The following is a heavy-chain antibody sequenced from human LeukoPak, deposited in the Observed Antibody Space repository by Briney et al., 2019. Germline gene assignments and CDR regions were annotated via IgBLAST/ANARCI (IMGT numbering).Heavy chain of an antibody. Sequence: ASVKVSCTASGYLFTNYGISWVRQAPGQGLEWVGWISGYNDNAHYAQKLQGRVTMTRETSTSTVYMELRSLSSDDTAIYYCARDGNDVMDYWGQGTQVTVSS. J-gene: IGHJ4*02. D-gene: IGHD1-1*01. V-gene: IGHV1-18*01. CDR2: ISGYNDNA. CDR1: GYLFTNYG. CDR3: ARDGNDVMDY.